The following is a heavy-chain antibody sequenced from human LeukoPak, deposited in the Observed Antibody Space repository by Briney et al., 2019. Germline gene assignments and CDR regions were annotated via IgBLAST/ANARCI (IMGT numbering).Heavy chain of an antibody. CDR3: ARVSGELLDFDY. CDR1: GGSISSDGYF. CDR2: VFYSGGT. V-gene: IGHV4-61*08. J-gene: IGHJ4*02. D-gene: IGHD1-26*01. Sequence: SETLSLTCTVSGGSISSDGYFWSWIRQPPGKGLEWIGYVFYSGGTLYNPSLESRVTMSVGTSKSQFSLELTSVTAADTAVYYCARVSGELLDFDYWGQGTLVTVSS.